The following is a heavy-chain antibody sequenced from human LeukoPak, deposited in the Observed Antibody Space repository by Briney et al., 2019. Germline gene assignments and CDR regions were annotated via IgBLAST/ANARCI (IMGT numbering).Heavy chain of an antibody. CDR3: AREGSYYDSSGYYSEYFQH. Sequence: GGSLRLSCAASGFTFSSYSINWVRQAPGKGLEWVSSISSSSSYIYYADSVKGRFTISRDNSKNTLYLQMNSLRAEDTAVYYCAREGSYYDSSGYYSEYFQHWGQGTLVTVSS. D-gene: IGHD3-22*01. CDR2: ISSSSSYI. J-gene: IGHJ1*01. V-gene: IGHV3-21*01. CDR1: GFTFSSYS.